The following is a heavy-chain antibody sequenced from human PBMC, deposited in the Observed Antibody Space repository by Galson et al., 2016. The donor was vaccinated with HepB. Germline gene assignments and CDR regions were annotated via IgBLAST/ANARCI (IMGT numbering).Heavy chain of an antibody. CDR1: EYTFTKYA. J-gene: IGHJ4*02. CDR3: ARSEYSGYDGYLDY. Sequence: SVKVSCKASEYTFTKYAMHWVRQAPGQRLEWMGRINGGGDTKYSQNFQGRVTTTRDTSATTVYMALTSLKSEDTAVYYCARSEYSGYDGYLDYWGQGTLVTVSS. V-gene: IGHV1-3*01. CDR2: INGGGDT. D-gene: IGHD5-12*01.